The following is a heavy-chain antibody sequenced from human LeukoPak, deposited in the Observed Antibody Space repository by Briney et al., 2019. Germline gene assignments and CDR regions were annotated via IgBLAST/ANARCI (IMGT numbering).Heavy chain of an antibody. J-gene: IGHJ5*02. V-gene: IGHV1-8*01. CDR1: GYTFTSYD. CDR3: ARDLLSSSWYTPMWFDP. CDR2: MNPNSGNT. Sequence: GASVKVSCKASGYTFTSYDINWVRQATGQGLEWMGWMNPNSGNTGYAQKLQGRVTMTTDTSTSTAYMELRSLRSDDTAVYYCARDLLSSSWYTPMWFDPWGQGTLVTVSS. D-gene: IGHD6-13*01.